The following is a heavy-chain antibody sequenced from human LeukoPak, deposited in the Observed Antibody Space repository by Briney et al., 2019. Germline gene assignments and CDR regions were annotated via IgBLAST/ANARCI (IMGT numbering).Heavy chain of an antibody. D-gene: IGHD4-17*01. V-gene: IGHV3-7*01. CDR3: ARSPGSMTTVTYFDY. Sequence: TGGSLRLSCLGTGLAFKNYWMTWVRQAPGKGLEWVANIHPDGSVKNYVDAVRGRFTISRDNAKNSLYLQMNSLRVEDTAVYYCARSPGSMTTVTYFDYWGQGTLATVSA. J-gene: IGHJ4*02. CDR2: IHPDGSVK. CDR1: GLAFKNYW.